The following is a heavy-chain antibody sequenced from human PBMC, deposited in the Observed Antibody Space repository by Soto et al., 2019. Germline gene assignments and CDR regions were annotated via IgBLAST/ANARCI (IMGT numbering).Heavy chain of an antibody. Sequence: QVQLQESGPGLVKPSQTLSLTCTVSGGSISSGGYYWSWIRQHPGKGLEWIGYIYYSGSTYYNPSLKSRVTISGDTSKNQFSLKLSSVTAAATAVYYCARVVPSIFGVGAFDIWGQGTMVTVSS. D-gene: IGHD3-3*02. J-gene: IGHJ3*02. CDR3: ARVVPSIFGVGAFDI. V-gene: IGHV4-31*03. CDR1: GGSISSGGYY. CDR2: IYYSGST.